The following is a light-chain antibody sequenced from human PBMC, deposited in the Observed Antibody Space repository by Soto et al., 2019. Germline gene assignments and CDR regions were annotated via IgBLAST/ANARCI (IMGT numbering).Light chain of an antibody. Sequence: DIQLTQSPSTLSASVGARVTTTWRASQSVSRWVAWHQQKPGKAPRLLIYDASNLQRGVPSRFSGSGSGTECTLTITSLQPEDVATYYCQQYNDYSGMFGQGTKVDIK. V-gene: IGKV1-5*01. CDR2: DAS. J-gene: IGKJ1*01. CDR3: QQYNDYSGM. CDR1: QSVSRW.